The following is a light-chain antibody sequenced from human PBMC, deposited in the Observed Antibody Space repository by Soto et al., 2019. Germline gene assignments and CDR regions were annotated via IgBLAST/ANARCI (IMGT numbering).Light chain of an antibody. CDR2: DVT. J-gene: IGLJ1*01. CDR1: SSDVGGYNY. V-gene: IGLV2-8*01. Sequence: ALTQPPSASGSPGQSVTISCTGTSSDVGGYNYVSWYQQHPGKAPKLMIYDVTKRPSGVPDRFSGSKSGNTASLTVSGLQAEVEADYYCSSYADTNTYVFGTGTKVTVL. CDR3: SSYADTNTYV.